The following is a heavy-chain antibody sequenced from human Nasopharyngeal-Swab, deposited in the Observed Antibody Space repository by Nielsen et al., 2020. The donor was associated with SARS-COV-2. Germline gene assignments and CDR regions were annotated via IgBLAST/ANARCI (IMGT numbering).Heavy chain of an antibody. V-gene: IGHV1-69*10. Sequence: VKVSCKPSGGTFGSYAIAWVRQAPGQGLEWMGGILPDISIIHYAQKFQGRVTITADASTSTAYMELSSLRSEDTAVYYCATEDTAMATFNYFDQWGQGILVTVSS. CDR3: ATEDTAMATFNYFDQ. CDR2: ILPDISII. J-gene: IGHJ4*02. D-gene: IGHD5-18*01. CDR1: GGTFGSYA.